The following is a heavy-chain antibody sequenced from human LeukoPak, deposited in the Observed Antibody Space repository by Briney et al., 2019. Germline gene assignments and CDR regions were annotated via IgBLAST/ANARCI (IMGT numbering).Heavy chain of an antibody. V-gene: IGHV4-59*01. CDR1: GGSTSSDS. CDR3: ARYYYGSGPIDY. D-gene: IGHD3-10*01. Sequence: SETLSLTCTVSGGSTSSDSWSWIRQPPGKGLEWIGYIHYSGSTNYNPSLKSRVTISIDTSKNQFSLKLSSVTAADTAVYYCARYYYGSGPIDYWGQGTLVTVSS. CDR2: IHYSGST. J-gene: IGHJ4*01.